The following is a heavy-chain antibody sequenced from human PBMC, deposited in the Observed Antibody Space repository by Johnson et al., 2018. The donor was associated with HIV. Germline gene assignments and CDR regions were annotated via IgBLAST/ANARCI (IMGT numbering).Heavy chain of an antibody. J-gene: IGHJ3*02. Sequence: VQLVEYGGGLIQPGGSLRLSCAASGFTFDDYGMSWVRQAPGKGLEWVAGINWNGGSTGYADSVKGRFTISRDNAKNSLYLQMNSLKAEDTALNYCARAHPEGYYYDSSGPHGIWGQGTMVTVSS. D-gene: IGHD3-22*01. CDR1: GFTFDDYG. CDR2: INWNGGST. CDR3: ARAHPEGYYYDSSGPHGI. V-gene: IGHV3-20*04.